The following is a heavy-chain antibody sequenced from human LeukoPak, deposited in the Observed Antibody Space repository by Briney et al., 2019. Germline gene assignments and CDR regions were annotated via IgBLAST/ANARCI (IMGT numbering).Heavy chain of an antibody. V-gene: IGHV4-4*02. D-gene: IGHD6-13*01. Sequence: PSETLSLTCAVSGGSISSSNWWSWVRQPPGKGLEWIGEIYHSGSTNYNPPLKSRVTISVDKSKNQFSLKLSSVTAADTAVYYCARASSSWYYFDYWGQGTLVTVSS. CDR3: ARASSSWYYFDY. CDR2: IYHSGST. J-gene: IGHJ4*02. CDR1: GGSISSSNW.